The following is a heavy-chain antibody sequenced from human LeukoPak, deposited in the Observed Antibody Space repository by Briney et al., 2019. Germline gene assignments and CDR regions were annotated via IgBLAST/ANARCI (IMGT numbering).Heavy chain of an antibody. V-gene: IGHV5-51*01. CDR3: AREDLVERRTSYMDV. CDR2: IYPGDSGT. Sequence: GAPRHISCWGFGYRFTSYWIGWARQLPGKGRKWMGMIYPGDSGTRYNPSFQGQVFITADKSINTAYLQWRSLRASDSGIYYCAREDLVERRTSYMDVWGEGTTVTVSS. CDR1: GYRFTSYW. J-gene: IGHJ6*03. D-gene: IGHD1-1*01.